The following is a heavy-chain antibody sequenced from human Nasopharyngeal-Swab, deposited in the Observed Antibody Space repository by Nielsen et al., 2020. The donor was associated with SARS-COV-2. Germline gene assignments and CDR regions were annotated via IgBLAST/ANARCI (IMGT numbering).Heavy chain of an antibody. CDR2: ISAYNGKT. J-gene: IGHJ3*02. CDR3: VRGEYYYDSSGYYPGGDI. D-gene: IGHD3-22*01. CDR1: GYTFTSYG. Sequence: ASVKVSCKASGYTFTSYGITWVRQAPGQGLEWMAWISAYNGKTNYAQNLQGRVTMTTDTSTSTAYMELRSLRSDDTAVYYCVRGEYYYDSSGYYPGGDIWGQGTKVTVSS. V-gene: IGHV1-18*01.